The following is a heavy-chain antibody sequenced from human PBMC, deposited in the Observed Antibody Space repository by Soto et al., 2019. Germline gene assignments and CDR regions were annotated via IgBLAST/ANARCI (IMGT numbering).Heavy chain of an antibody. D-gene: IGHD4-17*01. CDR2: IYYSGST. J-gene: IGHJ5*02. CDR1: GGSISSSSYY. CDR3: ARRADDYGDYGYSNWCDP. V-gene: IGHV4-39*01. Sequence: QLQLQESGPGLVKPSETLSLTCTVSGGSISSSSYYWGWIRQPPGKGLEWIGSIYYSGSTYYNPSLKSRVTISVDTAKSQFSLKLSSVTAADTAVYYCARRADDYGDYGYSNWCDPWGQGTLVTVSS.